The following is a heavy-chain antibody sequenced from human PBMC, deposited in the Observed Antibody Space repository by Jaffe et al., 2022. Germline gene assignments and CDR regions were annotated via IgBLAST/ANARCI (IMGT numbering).Heavy chain of an antibody. CDR3: ARDAFLDYDGDGDY. CDR1: GFTVSSNY. J-gene: IGHJ4*02. CDR2: IYSGGST. D-gene: IGHD3-3*02. Sequence: EVQLVESGGGLVQPGGSLRLSCAASGFTVSSNYMSWVRQAPGKGLEWVSVIYSGGSTYYADSVKGRFTISRDNSKNTLYLQMNSLRAEDTAVYYCARDAFLDYDGDGDYWGQGTLVTVSS. V-gene: IGHV3-66*02.